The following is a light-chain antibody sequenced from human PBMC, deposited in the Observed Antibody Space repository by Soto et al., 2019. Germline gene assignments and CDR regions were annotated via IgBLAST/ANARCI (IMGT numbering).Light chain of an antibody. J-gene: IGLJ3*02. Sequence: QSVLTQPPSASGTPGQRVTISCSGSSSNIGSNAVNWYQHLPGTAPKLLIYSNDQRPSGVPDRFSGSKSGTSASLAISGLQSENEADYYCAACDNSLYGPVFGGGTKVTVL. V-gene: IGLV1-44*01. CDR3: AACDNSLYGPV. CDR1: SSNIGSNA. CDR2: SND.